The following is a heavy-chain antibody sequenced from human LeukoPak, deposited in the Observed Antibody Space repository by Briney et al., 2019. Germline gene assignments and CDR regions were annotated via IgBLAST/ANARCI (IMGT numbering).Heavy chain of an antibody. V-gene: IGHV5-51*01. CDR3: ARQKGSMVITPFDY. Sequence: GESLKISCKGSGYSFTSYWIAWVRQMPGKGLEWAGFIYPGDSDTRYSPSFQGQVTISADKSISTAYLQWSSLKTSDTAMYYCARQKGSMVITPFDYWGLGTLVTVSS. J-gene: IGHJ4*02. CDR1: GYSFTSYW. CDR2: IYPGDSDT. D-gene: IGHD4/OR15-4a*01.